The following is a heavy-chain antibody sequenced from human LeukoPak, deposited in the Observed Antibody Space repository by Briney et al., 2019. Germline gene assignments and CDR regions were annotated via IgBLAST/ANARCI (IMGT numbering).Heavy chain of an antibody. Sequence: GGSLRLSCADSRFTFSSYTMNWVRQAPGKGLEWVSGISANAVSTYYADSVKGRFTISRDNSKNTLYLDMDRLGTEDTAVYYCASMPSTEIYYFYHMDVWGKGTTVTVSS. CDR2: ISANAVST. D-gene: IGHD2-2*01. V-gene: IGHV3-23*01. CDR1: RFTFSSYT. CDR3: ASMPSTEIYYFYHMDV. J-gene: IGHJ6*03.